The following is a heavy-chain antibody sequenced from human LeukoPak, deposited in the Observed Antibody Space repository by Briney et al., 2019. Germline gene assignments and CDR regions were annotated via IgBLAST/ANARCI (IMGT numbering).Heavy chain of an antibody. V-gene: IGHV4-59*08. J-gene: IGHJ4*02. Sequence: KPSETLSLTCTVSGGSMSSYYWSWIRQPPGKGLDWIGYIYYSGSTKYNPSLKSRVTISVDTSKNQFSLKLSSVTAADTAVYYCARGARAGYNLEPFDYWGQGTLVTVSS. D-gene: IGHD5-24*01. CDR2: IYYSGST. CDR1: GGSMSSYY. CDR3: ARGARAGYNLEPFDY.